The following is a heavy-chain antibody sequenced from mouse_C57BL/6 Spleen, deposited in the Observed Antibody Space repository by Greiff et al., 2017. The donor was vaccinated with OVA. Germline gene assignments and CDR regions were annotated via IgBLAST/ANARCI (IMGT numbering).Heavy chain of an antibody. D-gene: IGHD1-1*01. CDR2: IHPNSGST. CDR3: AKGITTVVATHFDY. Sequence: QVQLQQPGAELVKPGASVKLSCKASGYTFTSYWLHWVKQRPGQGLEWIGMIHPNSGSTNYNEKFKSKATLTVDKSSSTAYMQLSSLTSEDSAVYYCAKGITTVVATHFDYWGQGTTLTVSS. J-gene: IGHJ2*01. CDR1: GYTFTSYW. V-gene: IGHV1-64*01.